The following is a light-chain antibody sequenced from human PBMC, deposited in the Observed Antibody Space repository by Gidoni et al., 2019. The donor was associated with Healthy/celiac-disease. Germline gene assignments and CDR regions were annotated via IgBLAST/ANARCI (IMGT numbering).Light chain of an antibody. CDR1: QSSSSY. V-gene: IGKV1-39*01. J-gene: IGKJ2*01. CDR2: AAS. Sequence: DIQMTQSPSSLSASVVDRVTITGRASQSSSSYLTWNQKKPGEAPKLLIDAASSLHSAVPTRCSGSGSGTDFTITIRSLQPEDFATYCCQQSYSTPYTFXXXTKLEIK. CDR3: QQSYSTPYT.